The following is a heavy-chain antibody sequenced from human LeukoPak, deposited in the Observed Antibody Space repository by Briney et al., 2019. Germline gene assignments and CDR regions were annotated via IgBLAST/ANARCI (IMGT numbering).Heavy chain of an antibody. V-gene: IGHV3-30*04. CDR3: ARDGPYDSSGWYMRYYFDY. J-gene: IGHJ4*02. CDR2: ISYDGSNK. Sequence: GRSLRLSCAASGFTFSSYAMHWVRQAPGKGLEWVAVISYDGSNKYYADSVKGRFTISRDNSKNTLYLQMNSLRAGDTAVYYCARDGPYDSSGWYMRYYFDYWGQGTLVTVSS. CDR1: GFTFSSYA. D-gene: IGHD6-19*01.